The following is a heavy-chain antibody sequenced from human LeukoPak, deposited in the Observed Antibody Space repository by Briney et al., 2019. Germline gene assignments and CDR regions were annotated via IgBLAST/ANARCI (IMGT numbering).Heavy chain of an antibody. CDR3: AKDCTNGVCYALDI. D-gene: IGHD2-8*01. CDR1: GFTFSNYG. CDR2: ISGSGGST. J-gene: IGHJ3*02. Sequence: QPGGSLRLSCAASGFTFSNYGMSWVRQAPGKGLEWVSAISGSGGSTYYADSVKGRFPISRDNSKNTLYLQMNSLRAEDTAVYYCAKDCTNGVCYALDIWGRGTMVTVPS. V-gene: IGHV3-23*01.